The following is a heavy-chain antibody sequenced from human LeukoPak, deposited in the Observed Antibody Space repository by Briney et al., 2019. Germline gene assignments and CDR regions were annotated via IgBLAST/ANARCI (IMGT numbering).Heavy chain of an antibody. D-gene: IGHD4-17*01. CDR2: IIRIFGTA. V-gene: IGHV1-69*13. Sequence: SVKVSCKASGGSFSSYAISWVRQAPGQGLEWMGGIIRIFGTANCAQKFQGRVTSTADESTSTAYMELSSLRSEDTAVYYCASTTRDYGDYGPHYYYYYYMDVWGKGTTVTISS. CDR1: GGSFSSYA. CDR3: ASTTRDYGDYGPHYYYYYYMDV. J-gene: IGHJ6*03.